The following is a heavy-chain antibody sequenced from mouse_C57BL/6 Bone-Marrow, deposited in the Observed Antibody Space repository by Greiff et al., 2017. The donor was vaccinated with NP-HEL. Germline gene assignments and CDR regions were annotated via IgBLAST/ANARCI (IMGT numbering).Heavy chain of an antibody. D-gene: IGHD1-1*01. CDR1: GYTFTSYW. CDR3: ARLRIYYYGSSAIYFDY. CDR2: INPSSGYT. V-gene: IGHV1-7*01. J-gene: IGHJ2*01. Sequence: QVHVKQSGAELAKPGASVKLSCKASGYTFTSYWMHWVKQRPGQGLEWIGYINPSSGYTKYNQKFKDKATLTADKSSSTAYMQLSSLTYEDSAVYYCARLRIYYYGSSAIYFDYWGQGTTLTVSS.